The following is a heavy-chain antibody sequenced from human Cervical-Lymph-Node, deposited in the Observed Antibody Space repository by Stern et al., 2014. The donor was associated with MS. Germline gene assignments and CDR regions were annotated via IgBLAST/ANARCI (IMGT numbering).Heavy chain of an antibody. D-gene: IGHD3-16*02. CDR3: AKEGDYVWGNYRAM. CDR2: INTHTGNP. J-gene: IGHJ4*02. V-gene: IGHV7-4-1*02. Sequence: VQLLQSGSELKKPGASVKVSCKTSGYTFTTYAINWVRQAPGQGLEWMGWINTHTGNPTYAQDFPGRFVFSLDTSISTAYLEISSLRAEDTAVYYCAKEGDYVWGNYRAMWGQGTLVTVSS. CDR1: GYTFTTYA.